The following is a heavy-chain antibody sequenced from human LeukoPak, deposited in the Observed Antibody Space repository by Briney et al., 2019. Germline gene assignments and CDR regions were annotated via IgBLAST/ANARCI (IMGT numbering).Heavy chain of an antibody. CDR3: ARQPPRYNDPESDYFDH. Sequence: SETLSLTCSVSGGSLSSYYWSWLRQPPGRGLEWIGFISYNGTPKYNPSLKSRGTISMDTSKNQFALKLSFVTAADTAVYYCARQPPRYNDPESDYFDHWGQGTLVTVSS. D-gene: IGHD3-16*01. CDR2: ISYNGTP. V-gene: IGHV4-59*01. J-gene: IGHJ4*02. CDR1: GGSLSSYY.